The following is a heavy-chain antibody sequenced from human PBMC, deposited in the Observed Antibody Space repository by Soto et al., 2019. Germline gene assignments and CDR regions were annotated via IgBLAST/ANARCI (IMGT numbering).Heavy chain of an antibody. CDR1: GYTFTSYY. Sequence: ASVKDSCKASGYTFTSYYMHWVRQAPGQGLEWMGIINPSGGSTSYAQKFQGRVTMTRDTSTSTVHMELSSLRSEDTAVYYCARDRAVYSSGDYYFDYWGQGTLVTVSS. V-gene: IGHV1-46*01. CDR3: ARDRAVYSSGDYYFDY. CDR2: INPSGGST. D-gene: IGHD6-19*01. J-gene: IGHJ4*02.